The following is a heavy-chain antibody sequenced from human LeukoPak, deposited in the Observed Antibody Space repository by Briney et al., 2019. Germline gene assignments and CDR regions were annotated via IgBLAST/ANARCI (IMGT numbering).Heavy chain of an antibody. CDR2: INPNSGGT. V-gene: IGHV1-2*02. J-gene: IGHJ5*02. CDR1: GYTFTVYY. CDR3: ARDGWSSNWFDP. D-gene: IGHD6-19*01. Sequence: ASVKVSCKASGYTFTVYYMHWVRHAPGQGLEWMGWINPNSGGTNYAQKFQGRVTMTRDTSISTAYMELSRLRSDDTAMYYCARDGWSSNWFDPWGQGTLVTVSS.